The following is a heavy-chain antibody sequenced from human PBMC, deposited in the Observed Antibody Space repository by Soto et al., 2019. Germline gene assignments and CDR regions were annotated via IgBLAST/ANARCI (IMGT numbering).Heavy chain of an antibody. J-gene: IGHJ5*02. CDR3: WRILGFGESNNWFDP. Sequence: PGESLKISCKGSGYSFTSYWISWVRQMPGKGLEWMGRIDPSDSYTNYSPSFQGHVTISADKSISTAYLQWSSLKASDTAMYYCWRILGFGESNNWFDPWGQGTLVTVAS. D-gene: IGHD3-10*01. V-gene: IGHV5-10-1*01. CDR2: IDPSDSYT. CDR1: GYSFTSYW.